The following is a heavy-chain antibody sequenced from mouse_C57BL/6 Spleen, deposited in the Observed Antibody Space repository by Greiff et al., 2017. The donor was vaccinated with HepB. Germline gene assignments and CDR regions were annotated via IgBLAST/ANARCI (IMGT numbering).Heavy chain of an antibody. CDR3: ARSYGSSYDTWFAY. V-gene: IGHV1-69*01. Sequence: VQLQQPGAELVMPGASVKLSCKASGYTFTSYWMHWVKQRPGQGLEWIGEIDPSDSYTNYNQKFKGKSTLTVDKSSSTAYMQLSSLTSEDSAVYYCARSYGSSYDTWFAYWGQGTLVTVSA. CDR1: GYTFTSYW. J-gene: IGHJ3*01. CDR2: IDPSDSYT. D-gene: IGHD1-1*01.